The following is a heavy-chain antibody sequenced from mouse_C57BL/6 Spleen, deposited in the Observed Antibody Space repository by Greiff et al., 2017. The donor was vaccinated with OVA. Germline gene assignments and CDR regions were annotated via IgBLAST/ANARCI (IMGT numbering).Heavy chain of an antibody. Sequence: VQLKQSGPELVKPGASVKISCKASGYTFTDYYMNWVKQSHGKSLEWIGDINPNNGGTSYNQKFKGKATLTVDKSSSTAYMELRSLTSEDSAVYYCARVGNRYAMDYWGQGTSVTVSS. CDR2: INPNNGGT. D-gene: IGHD2-1*01. CDR3: ARVGNRYAMDY. J-gene: IGHJ4*01. V-gene: IGHV1-26*01. CDR1: GYTFTDYY.